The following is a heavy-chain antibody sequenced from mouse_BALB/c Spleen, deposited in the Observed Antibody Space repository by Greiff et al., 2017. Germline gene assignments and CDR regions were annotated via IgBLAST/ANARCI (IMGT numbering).Heavy chain of an antibody. Sequence: QVHVKQSGAELVRPGSSVKISCKASGYAFSSYWMNWVKQRPGQGLEWIGQIYPGDGDTNYNGKFKGKATLTADKSSSTAYMQLSSLTSEDSAVYFCARSRGSSYEGYWGQGTTLTVSS. CDR3: ARSRGSSYEGY. J-gene: IGHJ2*01. D-gene: IGHD1-1*01. V-gene: IGHV1-80*01. CDR2: IYPGDGDT. CDR1: GYAFSSYW.